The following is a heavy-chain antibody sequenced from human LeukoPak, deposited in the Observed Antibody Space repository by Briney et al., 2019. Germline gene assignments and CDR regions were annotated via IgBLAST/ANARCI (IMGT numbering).Heavy chain of an antibody. CDR3: AKSGTPIGYWFDP. D-gene: IGHD1-14*01. Sequence: GGSLRLSCAASGFTFSSYGIHWVRQAPGKGLEWVAFIRYDGTNKYYADSVKGRFTISRDNSKDTLYLQMNSLRAEDTAVYYCAKSGTPIGYWFDPWGQGTLVTVSS. V-gene: IGHV3-30*02. CDR2: IRYDGTNK. J-gene: IGHJ5*02. CDR1: GFTFSSYG.